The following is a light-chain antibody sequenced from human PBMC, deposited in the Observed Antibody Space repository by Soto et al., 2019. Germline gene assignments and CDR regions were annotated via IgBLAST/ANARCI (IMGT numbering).Light chain of an antibody. CDR1: QSVSSN. CDR2: DAS. CDR3: QQFNDWPLT. Sequence: EIVMTQSPTTLFVSPGERATLSCRASQSVSSNLAWYQQKPGQAPRLLIYDASTRATGIPARFSGSGSGTEFTLTVGSLQSEDFAVYFCQQFNDWPLTFGGATKVEIK. V-gene: IGKV3-15*01. J-gene: IGKJ4*01.